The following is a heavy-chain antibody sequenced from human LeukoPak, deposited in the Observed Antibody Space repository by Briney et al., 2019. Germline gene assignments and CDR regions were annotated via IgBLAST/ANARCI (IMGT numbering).Heavy chain of an antibody. CDR2: IYYSGST. D-gene: IGHD3-9*01. J-gene: IGHJ4*02. CDR1: GGSISSYY. Sequence: KPSETLSLTCTVSGGSISSYYWSWIRQPPGKGLEWIGYIYYSGSTNYNPSLKSRVTISVDTSKNQFSLKLSSVTAADTAVYYCARGRYFEEDWGQGTLVTVSS. V-gene: IGHV4-59*01. CDR3: ARGRYFEED.